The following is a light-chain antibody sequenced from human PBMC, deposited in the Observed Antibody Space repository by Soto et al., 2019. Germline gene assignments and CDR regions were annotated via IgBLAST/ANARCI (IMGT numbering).Light chain of an antibody. J-gene: IGKJ4*01. CDR3: QQYGSSPPLT. Sequence: ELVLMQSPGTLSLSPGGRATLSCRASRSVSSSFLAWYQQKPGQAPRLLIYGASSRATGIPDRFSGSGSGTDFTLTISRLEPEDFAVYYCQQYGSSPPLTFGGGTKVDIK. V-gene: IGKV3-20*01. CDR2: GAS. CDR1: RSVSSSF.